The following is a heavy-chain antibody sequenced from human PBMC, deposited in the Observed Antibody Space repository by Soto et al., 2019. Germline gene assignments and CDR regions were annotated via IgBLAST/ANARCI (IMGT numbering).Heavy chain of an antibody. CDR3: ARSRPTAMAAGY. Sequence: ASVKVSCKASGYTFTGYYMHWVRQAPGQGLEWMGWINPNSGGTNYAQKFQGRVTMTRDTSISTAYMELSRLRSDDTAVYYCARSRPTAMAAGYWGQGTLVTVSS. V-gene: IGHV1-2*02. D-gene: IGHD5-18*01. CDR1: GYTFTGYY. CDR2: INPNSGGT. J-gene: IGHJ4*02.